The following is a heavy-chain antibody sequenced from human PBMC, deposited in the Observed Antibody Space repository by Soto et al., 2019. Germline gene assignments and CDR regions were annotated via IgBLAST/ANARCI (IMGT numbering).Heavy chain of an antibody. Sequence: EVQLVESGGGLVKPGGSLRLSCAASGFTFSSYSMNWVRQAPGKGLEWVSSISSSSSYIYYADSVKGRFTISRDNAKNSLYLQMNSLRAEDTAVYYCARGYCSSTSCWFDAFDIWGQGTMVTVSS. CDR2: ISSSSSYI. V-gene: IGHV3-21*01. CDR3: ARGYCSSTSCWFDAFDI. D-gene: IGHD2-2*01. J-gene: IGHJ3*02. CDR1: GFTFSSYS.